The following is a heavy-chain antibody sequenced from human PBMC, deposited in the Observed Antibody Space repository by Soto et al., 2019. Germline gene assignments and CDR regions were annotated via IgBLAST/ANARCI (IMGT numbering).Heavy chain of an antibody. J-gene: IGHJ6*02. V-gene: IGHV4-34*01. D-gene: IGHD3-22*01. CDR3: ARRRDSSGYYPRYYYGMDV. Sequence: SETLSLTCAVYGGSFSGYYWSWIRQPPGKGLEWIGEINHSGSTNYNPSLKSRVTISVDTSKNQFSLKLSSVTAAGTAVYYCARRRDSSGYYPRYYYGMDVWGQGTTVTVSS. CDR1: GGSFSGYY. CDR2: INHSGST.